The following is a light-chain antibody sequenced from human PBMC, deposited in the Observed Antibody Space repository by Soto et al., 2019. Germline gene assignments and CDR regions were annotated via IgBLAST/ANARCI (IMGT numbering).Light chain of an antibody. CDR2: AVA. CDR1: QTISNKY. V-gene: IGKV3D-20*02. Sequence: EIVLTQSPGTLTLSSGESAALSCRASQTISNKYLVWYRHKPVQAPRLLIYAVASRAAGIPDRFSGSRSGTDFAIPIARLEPEDSGVYYCPQHSNPPWTFGQGTRVQI. CDR3: PQHSNPPWT. J-gene: IGKJ1*01.